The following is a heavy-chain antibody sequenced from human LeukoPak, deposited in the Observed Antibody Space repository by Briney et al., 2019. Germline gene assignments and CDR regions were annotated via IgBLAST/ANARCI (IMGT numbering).Heavy chain of an antibody. V-gene: IGHV4-39*01. CDR3: AVSRIVGATPPSLFDY. D-gene: IGHD1-26*01. CDR1: GGSISSSSYY. CDR2: IYYSGST. Sequence: SETLSLTCTVSGGSISSSSYYWGWICQPPGKGLEWIGSIYYSGSTYYNPSLKSRVTISVDTSKNQFSLKLSSVTAADTAVYYCAVSRIVGATPPSLFDYWGQGTLVTVSS. J-gene: IGHJ4*02.